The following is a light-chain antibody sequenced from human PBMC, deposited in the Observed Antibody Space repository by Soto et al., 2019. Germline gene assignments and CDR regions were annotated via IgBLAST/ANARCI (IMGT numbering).Light chain of an antibody. J-gene: IGLJ1*01. CDR1: SANIGAAYN. CDR3: QSYDSSLSGYV. V-gene: IGLV1-40*01. Sequence: QSVLTQPPSVSGAPGQSVTISCTGSSANIGAAYNVDWYQQLPGTAPKLLIYGNNNRPSGAPARFSGSKSGTSASLAIAGLQAEDEGDYYCQSYDSSLSGYVFGTGTKVTVL. CDR2: GNN.